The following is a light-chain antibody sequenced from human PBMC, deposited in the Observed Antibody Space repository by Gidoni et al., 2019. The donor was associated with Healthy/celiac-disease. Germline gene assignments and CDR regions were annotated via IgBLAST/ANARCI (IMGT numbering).Light chain of an antibody. CDR1: QSVSSY. V-gene: IGKV3-11*01. Sequence: EIVLTQSPATLSLSPRESATLSCRASQSVSSYLAWYQQKPGQAPRLLIYDASNRATGIPARFSGSGSGTDFTLTISSLEPEDFAVYYCQQRSNWPLFTFGPGTKVDIK. CDR3: QQRSNWPLFT. J-gene: IGKJ3*01. CDR2: DAS.